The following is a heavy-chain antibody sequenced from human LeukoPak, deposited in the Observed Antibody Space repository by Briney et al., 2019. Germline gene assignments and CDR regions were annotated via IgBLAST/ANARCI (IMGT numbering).Heavy chain of an antibody. J-gene: IGHJ4*02. V-gene: IGHV4-59*08. CDR1: GATSSNHY. CDR2: ISRSGHT. Sequence: SETLSLTCTVSGATSSNHYWSWIRQPPGQGLEWLGYISRSGHTNYNPALKSRVSMSVATSKNRFSLNLTSVTATDTAIYYCAKLSFGDSHFDQWGQGTLVTVSS. CDR3: AKLSFGDSHFDQ. D-gene: IGHD3-10*01.